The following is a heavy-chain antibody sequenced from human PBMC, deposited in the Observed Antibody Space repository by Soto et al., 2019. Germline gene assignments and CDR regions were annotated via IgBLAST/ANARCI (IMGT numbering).Heavy chain of an antibody. CDR1: GFSFSSYA. Sequence: QVQLVESGGGVVQPGRSLRLSCAASGFSFSSYAMHWVRQAPGKGLEWVAVISYDGSNKYYADSVKGRFTLSRDNSKNTLYLQMNSLRAEDTAVYYCVREYYDSSGYANYFDYWGQGTLVIVSS. CDR3: VREYYDSSGYANYFDY. V-gene: IGHV3-30-3*01. J-gene: IGHJ4*02. D-gene: IGHD3-22*01. CDR2: ISYDGSNK.